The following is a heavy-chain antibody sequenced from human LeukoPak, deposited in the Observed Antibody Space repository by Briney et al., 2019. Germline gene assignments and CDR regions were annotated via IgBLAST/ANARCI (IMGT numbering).Heavy chain of an antibody. D-gene: IGHD1-20*01. Sequence: GASVKASCKASGYTFTGYYMHWVRQAPGQGVEWMGWINPNSGGTNYAQKFQGRVTMTRDTSISTAYMELSRLRSDDTAVYYCARGCADNWNYYYYYMDVWGKGTTVTVSS. J-gene: IGHJ6*03. V-gene: IGHV1-2*02. CDR2: INPNSGGT. CDR3: ARGCADNWNYYYYYMDV. CDR1: GYTFTGYY.